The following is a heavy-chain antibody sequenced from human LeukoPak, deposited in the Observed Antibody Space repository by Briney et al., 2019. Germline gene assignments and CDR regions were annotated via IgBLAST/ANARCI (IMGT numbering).Heavy chain of an antibody. D-gene: IGHD6-13*01. CDR3: AREGQQRLVRGAFDI. CDR2: IKPDGSEK. V-gene: IGHV3-7*03. J-gene: IGHJ3*02. Sequence: GGSLRLSCAASGFTFSTYWMGWVRQAPGKGLEWVAKIKPDGSEKDHVDSVKGRFTISRDNAKNSLYLQLNSLRSEDTAVYYCAREGQQRLVRGAFDIWGQGTMVTVSS. CDR1: GFTFSTYW.